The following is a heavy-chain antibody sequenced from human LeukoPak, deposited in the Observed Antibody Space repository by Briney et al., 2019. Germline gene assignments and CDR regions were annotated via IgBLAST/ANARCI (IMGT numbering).Heavy chain of an antibody. CDR2: IYYSGST. J-gene: IGHJ4*02. CDR3: ARGYPNFDY. V-gene: IGHV4-59*01. CDR1: GGSISNYY. Sequence: SETLSLTCTVSGGSISNYYWSWIRQPPGKGLEWIGYIYYSGSTNYNPSLKSRVTISVDTSKNRFSLKLSSVTAADTAVYYCARGYPNFDYWGRGTLVTVSS. D-gene: IGHD2-15*01.